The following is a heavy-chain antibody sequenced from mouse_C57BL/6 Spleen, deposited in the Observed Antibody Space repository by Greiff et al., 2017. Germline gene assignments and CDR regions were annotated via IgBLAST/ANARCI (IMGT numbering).Heavy chain of an antibody. Sequence: EVQVVESGGGLVKPGGSLKLSCAASGFTFSSYAMSWVRQTPEKRLEWVATISDGGSYTYYPDNVKGRFTISRDNAKNNLYLQMSHLKSEDTAMYYCARSYYYGSSYGSFDVWGTGTTVTVSS. CDR2: ISDGGSYT. J-gene: IGHJ1*03. CDR3: ARSYYYGSSYGSFDV. D-gene: IGHD1-1*01. CDR1: GFTFSSYA. V-gene: IGHV5-4*01.